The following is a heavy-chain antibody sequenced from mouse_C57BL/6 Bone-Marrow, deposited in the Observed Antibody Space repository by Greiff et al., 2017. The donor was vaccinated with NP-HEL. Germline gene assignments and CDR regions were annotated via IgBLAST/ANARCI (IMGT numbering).Heavy chain of an antibody. CDR1: GYTFTSYG. V-gene: IGHV1-81*01. D-gene: IGHD1-1*01. CDR3: SYGSFY. J-gene: IGHJ2*01. CDR2: IYPRSGNT. Sequence: QVQLQQSGAELARPGASVKLSCKASGYTFTSYGISWVKQRPGQGLEWIGEIYPRSGNTYYTEKFKGKATLTADKSSSTAYMELRSLTSEDAAVYFCSYGSFYWGQGTTLTVSA.